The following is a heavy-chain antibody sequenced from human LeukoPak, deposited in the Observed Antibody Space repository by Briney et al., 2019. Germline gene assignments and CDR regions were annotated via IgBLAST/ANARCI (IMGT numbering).Heavy chain of an antibody. V-gene: IGHV1-8*01. J-gene: IGHJ4*02. CDR2: MNPNSGNT. CDR1: GYTFTSYD. D-gene: IGHD1-1*01. Sequence: ASVKVSCKASGYTFTSYDINWVRQATGQGLEWMGWMNPNSGNTGYAQKFQGRVTMTRNTSISTAYMGLSSLRSEDTAVYYCARGHRKLADFRRAYDYWGQGTLVTVSP. CDR3: ARGHRKLADFRRAYDY.